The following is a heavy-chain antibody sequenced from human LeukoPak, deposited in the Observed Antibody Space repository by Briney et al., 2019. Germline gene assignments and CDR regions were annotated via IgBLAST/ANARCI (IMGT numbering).Heavy chain of an antibody. CDR1: GGSISSGGYY. CDR3: ARVRYCSGSSCYSPYYYYYMDV. CDR2: IYYSGST. J-gene: IGHJ6*03. D-gene: IGHD2-15*01. Sequence: TLSLTCTVSGGSISSGGYYWSWIRQHPGKGLEWIGYIYYSGSTYYNPSLKSRVTISVDTSKNQFSLKLSSVTAADTAVYYCARVRYCSGSSCYSPYYYYYMDVWGKGTTVTVSS. V-gene: IGHV4-31*03.